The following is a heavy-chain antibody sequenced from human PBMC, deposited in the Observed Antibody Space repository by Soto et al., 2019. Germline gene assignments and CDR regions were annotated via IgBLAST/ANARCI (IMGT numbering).Heavy chain of an antibody. CDR2: INPNSGGT. CDR3: ARDGNYDYYYYGMDV. V-gene: IGHV1-2*02. J-gene: IGHJ6*02. Sequence: VASVKVSCKXSGYTFTGYYMHWVRQAPGQGLEWMGWINPNSGGTNYAQKFQGRVTMTRDTSISTAYMELSRLRSDDTAVYYCARDGNYDYYYYGMDVWGQGTTVTVSS. D-gene: IGHD1-7*01. CDR1: GYTFTGYY.